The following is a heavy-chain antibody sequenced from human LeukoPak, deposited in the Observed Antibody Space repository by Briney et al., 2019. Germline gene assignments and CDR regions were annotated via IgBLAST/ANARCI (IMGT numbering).Heavy chain of an antibody. D-gene: IGHD2-8*01. CDR2: IYYSGST. CDR3: ARIMEDGDYFDY. CDR1: GGSMSSYY. Sequence: SETLSLTCTVSGGSMSSYYWSWLRQPPGKGLEWVGYIYYSGSTNYNPFLKSRVTISLDTSKNQFSLKLRTVTAADTAVYYCARIMEDGDYFDYWGQGTLVTVSS. J-gene: IGHJ4*02. V-gene: IGHV4-59*01.